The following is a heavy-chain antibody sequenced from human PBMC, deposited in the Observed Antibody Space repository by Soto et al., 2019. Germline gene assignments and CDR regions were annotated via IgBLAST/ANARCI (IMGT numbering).Heavy chain of an antibody. Sequence: GGSLRLSCAASGFRFSDFGMHWVRQAPGQGPEWVAGIWNGGKNARYADSVRGRFTVSRDESKSTLYLEIDSLRDEDTALYYCAFDIWGQGTMVTVSS. V-gene: IGHV3-33*01. CDR1: GFRFSDFG. J-gene: IGHJ3*02. CDR2: IWNGGKNA. CDR3: AFDI.